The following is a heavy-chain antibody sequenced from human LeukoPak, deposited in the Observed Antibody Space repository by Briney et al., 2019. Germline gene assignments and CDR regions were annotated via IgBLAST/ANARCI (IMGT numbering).Heavy chain of an antibody. V-gene: IGHV3-23*01. CDR3: ARFGPPDHVGATKEYYFDY. D-gene: IGHD1-26*01. J-gene: IGHJ4*02. CDR1: GFTLSSYA. CDR2: ISGSGDYT. Sequence: GGSLRLSCAASGFTLSSYAMTWVRQAPGKGLEWVSSISGSGDYTNYAGSVKGRFTISRDNSKNTLYLQMNSLKASDTAMYYCARFGPPDHVGATKEYYFDYWGQGTLVTVSS.